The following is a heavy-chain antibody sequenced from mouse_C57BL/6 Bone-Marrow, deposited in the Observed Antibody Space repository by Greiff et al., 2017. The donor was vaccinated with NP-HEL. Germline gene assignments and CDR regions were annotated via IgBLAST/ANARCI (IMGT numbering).Heavy chain of an antibody. J-gene: IGHJ2*01. CDR1: GYTFTSYW. D-gene: IGHD1-1*01. V-gene: IGHV1-61*01. CDR3: ARFTTVVATDFDD. CDR2: IYPSDSET. Sequence: VQLQQPGAELVRPGSSVKLSCKASGYTFTSYWMDWVKQRPGQGLEWIGNIYPSDSETHYNQKFKDKATLTVDKSSSTAYMQLSSLTSEDSAVYYCARFTTVVATDFDDWGQGTTLTVSS.